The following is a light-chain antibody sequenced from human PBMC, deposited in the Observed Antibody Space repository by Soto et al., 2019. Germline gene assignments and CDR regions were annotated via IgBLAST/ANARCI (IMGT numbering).Light chain of an antibody. J-gene: IGLJ1*01. Sequence: QSALTQPASVSGPPGQSITISCTGTSSDVGAYNYVSWYQQYPGKAPKLLIYDVTNRPSGVSNRFSGSKSGTTASLTISGLQAEVEADYYCSSYTSTNTLYVFGTGTKLTVL. CDR3: SSYTSTNTLYV. CDR2: DVT. CDR1: SSDVGAYNY. V-gene: IGLV2-14*01.